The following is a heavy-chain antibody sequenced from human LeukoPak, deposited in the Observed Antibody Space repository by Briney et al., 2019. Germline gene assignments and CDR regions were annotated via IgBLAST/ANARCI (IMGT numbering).Heavy chain of an antibody. V-gene: IGHV3-53*01. J-gene: IGHJ4*02. D-gene: IGHD6-19*01. CDR1: GFTVSSNY. Sequence: GGSPRLSCAASGFTVSSNYMSWVRQAPGKGLEWVSVVFSGGTTIYADSVKGRFTISRDNSKNTLYLQMNSLRAEDTAVYYCARSSSGWLRDKYYFDFCGQGTLVTVSS. CDR3: ARSSSGWLRDKYYFDF. CDR2: VFSGGTT.